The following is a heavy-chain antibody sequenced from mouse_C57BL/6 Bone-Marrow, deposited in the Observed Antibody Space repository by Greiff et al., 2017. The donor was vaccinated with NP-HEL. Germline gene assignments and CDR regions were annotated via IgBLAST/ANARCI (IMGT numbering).Heavy chain of an antibody. CDR2: INPYNGDT. J-gene: IGHJ3*01. CDR1: GYSFTGYF. V-gene: IGHV1-37*01. Sequence: EVKLVESGPELVKPGASVKISCKASGYSFTGYFMNWVKQSHGKSLEWIGRINPYNGDTFYNQKFKGKATLTVDKSSSTAHMELLSLTSEDFAVYYRARKYYGSSYGFAYWGQGTLVTVSA. D-gene: IGHD1-1*01. CDR3: ARKYYGSSYGFAY.